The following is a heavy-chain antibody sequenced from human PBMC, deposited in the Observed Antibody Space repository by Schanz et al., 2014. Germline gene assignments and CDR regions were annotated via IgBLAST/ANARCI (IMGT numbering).Heavy chain of an antibody. CDR3: ARDLSSLIQGDV. CDR1: GFIFSAYT. CDR2: ISGSGGST. J-gene: IGHJ6*04. D-gene: IGHD2-2*01. Sequence: VQLVESGGGLVKPGESLRLSCAASGFIFSAYTMNWVRQAPGKGLEWVSAISGSGGSTVYADSVKGRFTISRDNSNNTVFLQMNSLRAEDTAVYFCARDLSSLIQGDVWGKGTTVTVSS. V-gene: IGHV3-23*04.